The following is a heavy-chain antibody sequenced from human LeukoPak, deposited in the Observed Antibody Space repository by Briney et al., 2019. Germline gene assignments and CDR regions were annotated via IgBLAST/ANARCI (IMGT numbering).Heavy chain of an antibody. J-gene: IGHJ4*02. V-gene: IGHV3-7*01. CDR2: IKQDGSDK. CDR1: GFTFSSYW. Sequence: GGSLRLSCAASGFTFSSYWMSWVRQAPGKGLEWVANIKQDGSDKYYVDSVKGRFTISRDNTKNSLYLQMNSLRAEDTAVYYCARGAWLRDLVPDYYFDYWGQGTLVTVSS. D-gene: IGHD2-2*01. CDR3: ARGAWLRDLVPDYYFDY.